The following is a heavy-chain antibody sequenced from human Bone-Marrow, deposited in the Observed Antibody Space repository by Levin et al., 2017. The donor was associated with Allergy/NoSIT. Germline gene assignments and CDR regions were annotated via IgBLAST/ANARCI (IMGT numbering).Heavy chain of an antibody. D-gene: IGHD6-19*01. CDR2: FNPKSGGT. V-gene: IGHV1-2*02. CDR1: GFTFTDFY. Sequence: ASVKVSCKASGFTFTDFYIHYVRRAPGQGLEWMGWFNPKSGGTNFAQKFQGRVTMTGDTSISTAYVEGTKLRYDDTAVYYCASGTTSAWYEELDYWGQGTLVTVSS. CDR3: ASGTTSAWYEELDY. J-gene: IGHJ4*02.